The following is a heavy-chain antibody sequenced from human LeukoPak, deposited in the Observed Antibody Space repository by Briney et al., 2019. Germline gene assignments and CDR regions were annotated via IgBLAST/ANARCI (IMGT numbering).Heavy chain of an antibody. V-gene: IGHV3-30*04. J-gene: IGHJ3*02. CDR1: GFTFSSFA. Sequence: SGGSLRLSCAASGFTFSSFAMHWVRQAPGKGLEWVSVISYDGSNKYYADSVKGRFTISRDNSKNTLYLQMNSLRAEDTAVYYCARDSGYGDYGDAFDIWGQGTMVTVSS. D-gene: IGHD4-17*01. CDR3: ARDSGYGDYGDAFDI. CDR2: ISYDGSNK.